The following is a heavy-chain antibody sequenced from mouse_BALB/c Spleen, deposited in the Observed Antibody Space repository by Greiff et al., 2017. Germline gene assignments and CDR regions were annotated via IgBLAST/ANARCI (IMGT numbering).Heavy chain of an antibody. V-gene: IGHV5-17*02. CDR3: ASGGYDGGGYY. D-gene: IGHD2-2*01. CDR1: GFTFSSFG. J-gene: IGHJ2*01. Sequence: EVNVVESGGGLVQPGGSRKLSCAASGFTFSSFGMHWVRQAPEKGLEWVAYISSGSSTIYYADTVKGRFTISRDNPKNTLFLQMTSLRSEDTAMYYCASGGYDGGGYYWGQGTTLTVSS. CDR2: ISSGSSTI.